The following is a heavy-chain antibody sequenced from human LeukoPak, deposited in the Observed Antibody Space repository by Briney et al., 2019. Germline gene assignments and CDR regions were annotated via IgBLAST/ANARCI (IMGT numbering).Heavy chain of an antibody. V-gene: IGHV3-30*02. CDR1: GFTFSSYG. J-gene: IGHJ3*02. CDR3: ARVTYYYDSSGYDDAFDI. D-gene: IGHD3-22*01. CDR2: IRYDGSNK. Sequence: PGGSLRLSCAASGFTFSSYGMHWVRQAPGKGLEWVAFIRYDGSNKYYADSVKGRFTISRGNSKNTLYLQMNSLRAEDTAVYYCARVTYYYDSSGYDDAFDIWGQGTMVTVSS.